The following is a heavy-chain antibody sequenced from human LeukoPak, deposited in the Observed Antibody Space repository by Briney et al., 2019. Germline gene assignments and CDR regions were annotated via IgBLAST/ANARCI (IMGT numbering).Heavy chain of an antibody. CDR3: TNWGGRAHYFDY. CDR2: INPNSGGT. D-gene: IGHD7-27*01. J-gene: IGHJ4*02. V-gene: IGHV1-2*02. CDR1: GYTFTGYY. Sequence: ASVKVSCKASGYTFTGYYMHWVRQAPGQGLEWMGWINPNSGGTNYAQKFQGRVTMTRDTSISTAYMELSRLRSDDTAVYYCTNWGGRAHYFDYWGQGTLVTVSS.